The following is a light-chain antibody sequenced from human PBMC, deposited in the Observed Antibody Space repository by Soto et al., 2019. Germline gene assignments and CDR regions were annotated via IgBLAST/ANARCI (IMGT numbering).Light chain of an antibody. CDR3: LLSMPGGISA. CDR2: STN. CDR1: SGSVSSTNY. J-gene: IGLJ3*02. Sequence: QTVVTQEPSFSVSPGGTVTLTCGLSSGSVSSTNYPCWYQQTPGQAPRTLIYSTNIRFSGVPDRFSGSILGNKAALTITGAQADDESDYYCLLSMPGGISAFGGGTQLTVL. V-gene: IGLV8-61*01.